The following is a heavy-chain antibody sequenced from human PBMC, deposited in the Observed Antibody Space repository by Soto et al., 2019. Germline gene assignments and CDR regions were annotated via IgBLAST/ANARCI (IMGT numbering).Heavy chain of an antibody. V-gene: IGHV3-11*01. CDR2: ISSSGSSR. CDR1: GFSISDYY. D-gene: IGHD2-15*01. J-gene: IGHJ4*02. CDR3: SRVDPSAKSPDY. Sequence: QVQLVESGGGLVKPGGSLRLSCTASGFSISDYYMYWIRQSPGKGLEWLSCISSSGSSRYYADSVKGRFIISRDNAKNSLYLQMHSLKTDDTAVYYCSRVDPSAKSPDYWGQGTLVTVSS.